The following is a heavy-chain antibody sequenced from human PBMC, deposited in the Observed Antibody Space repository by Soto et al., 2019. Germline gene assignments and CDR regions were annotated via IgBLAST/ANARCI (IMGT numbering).Heavy chain of an antibody. Sequence: PSETLSLTCAVSGGSISSGGYSWSWIRQPPGKGLEWIGYIYHSGSTYYNPSLKSRVTISVDRSKNQFSLKLSSVTAADTAVYYCARTSYDYVWGSYPPYYFDYWGQGTLVTV. CDR2: IYHSGST. CDR3: ARTSYDYVWGSYPPYYFDY. D-gene: IGHD3-16*02. CDR1: GGSISSGGYS. J-gene: IGHJ4*02. V-gene: IGHV4-30-2*01.